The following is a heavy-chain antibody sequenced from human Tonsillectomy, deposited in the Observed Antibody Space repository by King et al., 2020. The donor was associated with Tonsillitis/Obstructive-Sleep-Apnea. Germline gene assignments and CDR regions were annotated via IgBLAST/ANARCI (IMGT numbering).Heavy chain of an antibody. J-gene: IGHJ4*02. CDR1: GGSFMGFY. CDR2: INHSRSN. CDR3: ARPQNYYDSSGYYY. V-gene: IGHV4-34*01. Sequence: VQLQQWGAGLLKPSETLSLTCAVYGGSFMGFYWSWIRQPPGKGLEWIGEINHSRSNNKNPSLKSRVTISVDTSKNQVSLKLRSVTAADTAVYYCARPQNYYDSSGYYYWGQGTLVTVSS. D-gene: IGHD3-22*01.